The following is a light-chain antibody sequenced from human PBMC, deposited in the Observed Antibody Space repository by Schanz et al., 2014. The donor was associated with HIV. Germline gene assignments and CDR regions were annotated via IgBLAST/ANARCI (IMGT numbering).Light chain of an antibody. CDR2: DAS. Sequence: EIVMTQSPATLSVSPGERATLSCRASQSVSSNLAWYQQKPGQAPRLLIYDASNRATGIPARFSGSGSGTDFTLTISSLEPEDFAVYYCQQRSNWPRVFGPGTKVEI. J-gene: IGKJ3*01. CDR3: QQRSNWPRV. CDR1: QSVSSN. V-gene: IGKV3-11*01.